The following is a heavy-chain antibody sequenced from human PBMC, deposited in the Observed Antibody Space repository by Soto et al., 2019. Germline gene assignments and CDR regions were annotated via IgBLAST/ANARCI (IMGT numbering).Heavy chain of an antibody. Sequence: PSETLSLTCTVSGGSISSYYLSWIRQPPGKGLEWIGYIYYSGSTNYNPSLKSRVTISVDTSKNQFSLKLSSVTAADTAVYYCARAYSGNRYYYYYMDVWGKGTTVTVSS. D-gene: IGHD6-13*01. CDR1: GGSISSYY. CDR3: ARAYSGNRYYYYYMDV. J-gene: IGHJ6*03. CDR2: IYYSGST. V-gene: IGHV4-59*01.